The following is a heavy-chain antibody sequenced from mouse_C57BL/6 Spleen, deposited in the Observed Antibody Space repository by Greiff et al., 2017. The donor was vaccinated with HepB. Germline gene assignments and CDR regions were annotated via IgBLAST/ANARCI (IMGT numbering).Heavy chain of an antibody. CDR2: IDPSDSYT. V-gene: IGHV1-50*01. Sequence: VQLQQPGAELVKPGASVKLSCKASGYTFTSYWMQWVKQRPGQGLEWIGEIDPSDSYTNYNQKFKGKATLTVDTSSSTAYMQLSSLTSEDSAVYYCARLPTTVVFDYWGQGTTLTVSS. CDR1: GYTFTSYW. CDR3: ARLPTTVVFDY. D-gene: IGHD1-1*01. J-gene: IGHJ2*01.